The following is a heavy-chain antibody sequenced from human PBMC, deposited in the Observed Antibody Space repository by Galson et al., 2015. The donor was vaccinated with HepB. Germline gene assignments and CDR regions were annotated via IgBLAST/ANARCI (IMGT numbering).Heavy chain of an antibody. CDR2: IHSTGTT. Sequence: ETLSLTCSDSGGSGSTYYWSWVRQTPEKRLEWIGFIHSTGTTNYNSALKGRVTISVDTYRNQFSLSLWSLTAADTAVYYCAIGLHDYGAYIVGYNYGMDVWGQGTTVTVSS. J-gene: IGHJ6*02. CDR3: AIGLHDYGAYIVGYNYGMDV. D-gene: IGHD4-17*01. V-gene: IGHV4-59*08. CDR1: GGSGSTYY.